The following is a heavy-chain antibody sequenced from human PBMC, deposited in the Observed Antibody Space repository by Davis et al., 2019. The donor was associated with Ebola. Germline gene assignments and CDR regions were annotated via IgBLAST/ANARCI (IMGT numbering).Heavy chain of an antibody. J-gene: IGHJ6*02. CDR2: IYPGDSDT. Sequence: PGGSLRLSCKGSGYSFTSYWIGWVRQMPGKGLEWMGIIYPGDSDTRYSPSFQGQVTISADKSISTAYLQWSSLKASDTAMYYCARQRIAAAGTTYYYYGMDVWGQGTTVTVSS. CDR1: GYSFTSYW. V-gene: IGHV5-51*01. D-gene: IGHD6-13*01. CDR3: ARQRIAAAGTTYYYYGMDV.